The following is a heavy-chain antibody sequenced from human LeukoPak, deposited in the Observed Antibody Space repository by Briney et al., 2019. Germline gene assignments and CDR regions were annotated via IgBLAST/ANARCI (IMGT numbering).Heavy chain of an antibody. J-gene: IGHJ4*02. CDR3: ASWPFCYGKSGYDY. V-gene: IGHV4-4*07. CDR2: IYTSGST. CDR1: GGSISSYY. Sequence: KPSETLSLTCTVSGGSISSYYWSWIRQPAGKGLEWIGRIYTSGSTNYNPSLKSRVTISVDTSKNQFSLKLSSVTAADTAVYYCASWPFCYGKSGYDYWGQGTLVTVSS. D-gene: IGHD3-22*01.